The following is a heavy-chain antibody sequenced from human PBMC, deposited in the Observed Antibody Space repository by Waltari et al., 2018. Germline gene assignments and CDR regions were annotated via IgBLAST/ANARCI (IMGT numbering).Heavy chain of an antibody. CDR3: AKVPRGYSKRDWYFYL. V-gene: IGHV3-43D*03. Sequence: EVQLVESGGVVVQPGGSLRLSCAASGFTFDDYAMHWVRQAPGKGLEWVSLISWDGGSTYYADSVKGRFSISRDNSKNSLYLQMNSLRAEDTALYYCAKVPRGYSKRDWYFYLWCRGTLVTVSS. J-gene: IGHJ2*01. CDR2: ISWDGGST. CDR1: GFTFDDYA. D-gene: IGHD4-4*01.